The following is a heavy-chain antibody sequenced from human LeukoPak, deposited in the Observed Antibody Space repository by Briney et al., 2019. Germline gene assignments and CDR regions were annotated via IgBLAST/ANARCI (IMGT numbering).Heavy chain of an antibody. Sequence: ASVKVSCKASGYTFTGYYMHWVRQAPGQGLEWMGWISAYNGNTNYAQKLQGRVTMTTDTSTSTAYMELRSLRSDDTAVYYCARTLLGYCSGGSCQAYGMDVWGQGTTVTVSS. J-gene: IGHJ6*02. V-gene: IGHV1-18*04. CDR1: GYTFTGYY. CDR2: ISAYNGNT. D-gene: IGHD2-15*01. CDR3: ARTLLGYCSGGSCQAYGMDV.